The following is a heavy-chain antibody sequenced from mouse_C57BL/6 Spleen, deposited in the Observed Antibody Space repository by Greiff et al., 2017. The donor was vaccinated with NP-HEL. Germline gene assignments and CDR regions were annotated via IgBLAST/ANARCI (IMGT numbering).Heavy chain of an antibody. V-gene: IGHV1-20*01. CDR2: INPYNGDP. J-gene: IGHJ3*01. CDR1: GYSFTGYF. Sequence: VQLQQSGPELVKPGDSVKISCKASGYSFTGYFMNWVMQSHGKSLEWIGRINPYNGDPFYNQKIKGKATLTVDTSSSTALMELRSLTSEDSAVYYCTRDYCGSSSWFAYWGQGTLVTVSA. D-gene: IGHD1-1*01. CDR3: TRDYCGSSSWFAY.